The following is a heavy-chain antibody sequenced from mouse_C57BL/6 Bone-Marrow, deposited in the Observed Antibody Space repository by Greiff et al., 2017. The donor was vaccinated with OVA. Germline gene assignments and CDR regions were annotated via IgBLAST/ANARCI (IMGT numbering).Heavy chain of an antibody. V-gene: IGHV14-4*01. Sequence: VQLKESGAELVRPGASVKLSCTASGFTFTDSSLPFFPPLPSPFLAWIGWIDPENGDTDYDEKFQGKATLTADTSSNTAYLQRSSLTSEDTAVYYCATISTIVTLDYWGQGTTLTVSS. J-gene: IGHJ2*01. D-gene: IGHD2-5*01. CDR2: IDPENGDT. CDR1: GFTFTDSS. CDR3: ATISTIVTLDY.